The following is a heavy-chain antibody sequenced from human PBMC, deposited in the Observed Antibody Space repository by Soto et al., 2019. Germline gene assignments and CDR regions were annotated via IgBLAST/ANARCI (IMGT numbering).Heavy chain of an antibody. CDR3: ARGECSSVYCSTRWALDF. J-gene: IGHJ3*01. V-gene: IGHV4-34*01. Sequence: SETLSLTCEVHGGSFSGYYWTWIRQTPGKGLEWIGEISHSGTTNYQPSLTSRVTISADPSKKEFSLNLTSVTAADSGVYYCARGECSSVYCSTRWALDFWGQGTVVTVSS. D-gene: IGHD2-2*01. CDR1: GGSFSGYY. CDR2: ISHSGTT.